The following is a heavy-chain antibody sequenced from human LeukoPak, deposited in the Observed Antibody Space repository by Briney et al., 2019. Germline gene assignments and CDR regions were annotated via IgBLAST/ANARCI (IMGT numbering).Heavy chain of an antibody. CDR1: GYSISSGNY. J-gene: IGHJ6*03. CDR3: AREDITMVRGVKSRYMDV. CDR2: IYHSGST. V-gene: IGHV4-38-2*02. D-gene: IGHD3-10*01. Sequence: SETLSLTCTVSGYSISSGNYWGWIRQPPGKGVEWISIIYHSGSTYYNPSLKSRVTISVDTSKNQFSLKLSSVTAADTAVYYCAREDITMVRGVKSRYMDVWGKGTTVTVSS.